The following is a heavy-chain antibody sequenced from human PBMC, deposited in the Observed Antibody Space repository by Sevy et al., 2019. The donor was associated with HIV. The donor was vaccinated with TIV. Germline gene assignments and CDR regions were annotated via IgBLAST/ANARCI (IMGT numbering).Heavy chain of an antibody. J-gene: IGHJ4*02. V-gene: IGHV3-48*01. CDR2: ISTTSTTT. D-gene: IGHD1-1*01. Sequence: GGSLRLSCAASGFSFSSYNMNWVRQAPGKGLEWVSYISTTSTTTYYADSVKGRFTISRDNAKNSLYLQMSGLRVEDTAVYYCARGYSEFDSWGQGTLVTVSS. CDR1: GFSFSSYN. CDR3: ARGYSEFDS.